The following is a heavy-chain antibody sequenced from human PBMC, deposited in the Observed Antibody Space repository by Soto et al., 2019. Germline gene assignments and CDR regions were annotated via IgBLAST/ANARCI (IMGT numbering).Heavy chain of an antibody. V-gene: IGHV1-24*01. CDR3: ATRPYYDSSGYGPWDY. Sequence: ASVKAACKVSGYTHTELSMHWVRQAPAKGLEWMGGSDPEDGETIYAQKFQGRVTMTEDTSTDTAYMELSSLRSEDTAVYYCATRPYYDSSGYGPWDYWGQGTLVTAPQ. D-gene: IGHD3-22*01. CDR2: SDPEDGET. J-gene: IGHJ4*02. CDR1: GYTHTELS.